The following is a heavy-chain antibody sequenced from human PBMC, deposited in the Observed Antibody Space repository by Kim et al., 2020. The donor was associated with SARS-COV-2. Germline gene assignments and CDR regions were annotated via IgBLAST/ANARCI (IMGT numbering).Heavy chain of an antibody. J-gene: IGHJ4*02. CDR2: T. D-gene: IGHD1-26*01. Sequence: TNYAQKLQGRVTMTTDTSTSTAYMELRSLRSDDTAVYYCARDLLESSFDYWGQGTLVTVSS. V-gene: IGHV1-18*01. CDR3: ARDLLESSFDY.